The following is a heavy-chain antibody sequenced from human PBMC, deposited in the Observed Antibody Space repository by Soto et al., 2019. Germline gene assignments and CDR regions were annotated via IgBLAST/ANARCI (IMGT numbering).Heavy chain of an antibody. CDR3: AKALYGGFTY. D-gene: IGHD3-10*01. Sequence: EVRLLESGGGLVQPGGSLRLSCAASGFTFSVYAMSWVRQAPGKGLEWVSGISGSGDSTHYADSVKGRFTVSRDNSKSMLYLQTNSLRAEVTAIYYCAKALYGGFTYWGQGTLVTVSS. J-gene: IGHJ4*02. CDR2: ISGSGDST. CDR1: GFTFSVYA. V-gene: IGHV3-23*01.